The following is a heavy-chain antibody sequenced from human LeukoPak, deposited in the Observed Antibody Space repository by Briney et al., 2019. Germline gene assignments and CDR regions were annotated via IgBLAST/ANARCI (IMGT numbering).Heavy chain of an antibody. Sequence: SETLSLTCTVSGGSISSSSYYWGWIRQPPGKGLEWIGSIYYSGSTYYNPSLKSRVTISVDTSKNQFSLKLSSVTAADTAVYYCARQLGGKWALWFGELLGILDYWGQGSLVTVSS. CDR2: IYYSGST. CDR1: GGSISSSSYY. V-gene: IGHV4-39*01. J-gene: IGHJ4*02. D-gene: IGHD3-10*01. CDR3: ARQLGGKWALWFGELLGILDY.